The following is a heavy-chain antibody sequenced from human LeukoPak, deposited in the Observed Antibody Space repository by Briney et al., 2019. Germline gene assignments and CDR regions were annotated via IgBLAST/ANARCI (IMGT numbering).Heavy chain of an antibody. J-gene: IGHJ4*02. CDR1: GFTFDDYG. D-gene: IGHD3-22*01. CDR2: INWNGGST. V-gene: IGHV3-20*04. CDR3: ARGPVVILPSFFDY. Sequence: GGSLRLSCAASGFTFDDYGMSWVRQAPGKGLEWVSGINWNGGSTGYADSVKGRFTISRDNAKNSLYLQMNSLRAEDTALYYCARGPVVILPSFFDYWGQGTLVTVSS.